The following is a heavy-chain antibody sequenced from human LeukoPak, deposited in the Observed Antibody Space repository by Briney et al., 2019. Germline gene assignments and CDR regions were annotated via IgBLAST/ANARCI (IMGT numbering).Heavy chain of an antibody. Sequence: GGSLRLSSAASGFTFSGYIMNSGRQAPGKGLEWVSYISSSGSTIYYADSVKGRFTISRDRAKNSLYLQMNSLRAGDRAVYYCARDEAQVRGSYRYFDYWGQGTLVTVSS. CDR3: ARDEAQVRGSYRYFDY. CDR1: GFTFSGYI. V-gene: IGHV3-48*01. J-gene: IGHJ4*02. D-gene: IGHD1-26*01. CDR2: ISSSGSTI.